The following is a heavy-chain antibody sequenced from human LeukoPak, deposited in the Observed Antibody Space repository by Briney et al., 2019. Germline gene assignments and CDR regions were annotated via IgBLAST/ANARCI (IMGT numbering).Heavy chain of an antibody. V-gene: IGHV3-9*01. J-gene: IGHJ6*02. CDR3: AKEITIFGVVIQGGMDV. Sequence: GRSLRLSCAASGFTFDDYAMHWVRQAPGKGLEWVSGISWNSGSIGYADSVKGRFTISRDNAKNSLYLQMNSLRAEDTALYYCAKEITIFGVVIQGGMDVWGQGTTVTVSS. D-gene: IGHD3-3*01. CDR2: ISWNSGSI. CDR1: GFTFDDYA.